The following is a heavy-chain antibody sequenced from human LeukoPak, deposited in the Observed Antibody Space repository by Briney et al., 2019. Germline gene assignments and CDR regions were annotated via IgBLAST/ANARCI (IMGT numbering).Heavy chain of an antibody. CDR1: GGSVSSGVYF. CDR3: ARHGASGSYLYYFDY. CDR2: VYYSGST. D-gene: IGHD1-26*01. V-gene: IGHV4-61*08. Sequence: PSETLSLTCTVSGGSVSSGVYFWSWIRQPPGKGLEWIGYVYYSGSTNYNPSLKSRVTISVDTSKNQFSLKLSSVTAADTAVYFCARHGASGSYLYYFDYWGQGTLVTVSS. J-gene: IGHJ4*02.